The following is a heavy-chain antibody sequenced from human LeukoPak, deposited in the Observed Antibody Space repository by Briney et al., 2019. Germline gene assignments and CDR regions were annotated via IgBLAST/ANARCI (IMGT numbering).Heavy chain of an antibody. V-gene: IGHV4-39*01. J-gene: IGHJ4*02. D-gene: IGHD3-22*01. CDR1: GGSISRSDYY. CDR3: ARLINTMIMVLG. Sequence: SETLSLTCIVAGGSISRSDYYWGWLRQPPGTGLEWVGSFYYGEKTYYNPSLKSRVTISVDTSKNQFSLKLNSMTTADTAMYYCARLINTMIMVLGWGQGTLVTVSS. CDR2: FYYGEKT.